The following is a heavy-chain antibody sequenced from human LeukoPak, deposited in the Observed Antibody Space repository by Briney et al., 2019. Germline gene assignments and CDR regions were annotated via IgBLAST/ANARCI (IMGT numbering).Heavy chain of an antibody. CDR2: ITGNAGSL. CDR1: GFTFSNSP. J-gene: IGHJ5*02. Sequence: GGSLRLSCAASGFTFSNSPMSWVRQTPGKGLEWVSAITGNAGSLYHADSVKGRFTISRSNSKNTLSLQMDSLKVDDTAVYYCARLGSTWYPDSWGQGTLVTVSS. V-gene: IGHV3-23*01. CDR3: ARLGSTWYPDS. D-gene: IGHD6-13*01.